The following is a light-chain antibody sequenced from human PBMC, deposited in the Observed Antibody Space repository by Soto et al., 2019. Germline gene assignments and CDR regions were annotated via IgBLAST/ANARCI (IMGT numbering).Light chain of an antibody. CDR1: MRDVGAYNL. Sequence: QSALTQPASVSGSAGQSITISCSGTMRDVGAYNLVSWYQQHPGTAPKLIIYEVRNRPSGISSRFSGSRSGNTASLTISGLQSEDEGDYATSAYTARSTLVCGGGTKVTVL. CDR2: EVR. CDR3: SAYTARSTLV. V-gene: IGLV2-14*01. J-gene: IGLJ3*02.